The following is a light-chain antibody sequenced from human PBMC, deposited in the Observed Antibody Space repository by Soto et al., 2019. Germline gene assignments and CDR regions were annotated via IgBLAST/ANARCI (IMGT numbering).Light chain of an antibody. V-gene: IGKV1-39*01. CDR1: RSVSSF. J-gene: IGKJ4*02. Sequence: DIQMTQSPSSLSASVGDRVTITCRASRSVSSFLNWHQQKPGKAPKLMIYAASSLQSGVPSRFSGSGSGTDFTLTISSLQPEDFATYYCQHSYNSPLTFGGGTKVEIK. CDR2: AAS. CDR3: QHSYNSPLT.